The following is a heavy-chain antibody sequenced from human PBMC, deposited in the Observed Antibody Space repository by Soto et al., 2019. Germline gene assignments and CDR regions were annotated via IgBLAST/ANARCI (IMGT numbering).Heavy chain of an antibody. D-gene: IGHD6-19*01. CDR1: GFTFNYYP. Sequence: QMQLVESGGGVVQPGGSLRLSCAASGFTFNYYPMHWVRQAPGKGLEWVAVVSFDGSNKYYADSVKGRFTISKDNSKNTLYLQMNSLRREDTAVYYCARLPGPLVAVLYIYPLDGREAMSDVDVWGKGTTVTVSS. V-gene: IGHV3-30-3*01. CDR3: ARLPGPLVAVLYIYPLDGREAMSDVDV. CDR2: VSFDGSNK. J-gene: IGHJ6*03.